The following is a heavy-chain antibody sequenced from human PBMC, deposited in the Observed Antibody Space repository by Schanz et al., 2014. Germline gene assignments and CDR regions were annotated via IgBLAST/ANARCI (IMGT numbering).Heavy chain of an antibody. V-gene: IGHV3-9*01. CDR3: VKDTNGGDSGNYHAFDV. D-gene: IGHD4-17*01. J-gene: IGHJ3*01. Sequence: VELVESGGGVVQPGRSLRLSCAASGFTFSRHAMHWVRQAAGKGLEWVAGLSWNRRSVGYADSVKGRFTISRDNANNTLDLQMKSLRPEDTALYYCVKDTNGGDSGNYHAFDVWGQGTRVTVSS. CDR1: GFTFSRHA. CDR2: LSWNRRSV.